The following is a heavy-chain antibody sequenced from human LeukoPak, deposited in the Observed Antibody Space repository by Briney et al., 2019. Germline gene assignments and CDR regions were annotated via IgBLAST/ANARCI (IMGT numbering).Heavy chain of an antibody. CDR3: ARGMVRGVIPVTDY. V-gene: IGHV3-30*03. CDR1: GFTFSNYG. D-gene: IGHD3-10*01. Sequence: PGRSLRLACAASGFTFSNYGMQWVRQAPGKGLEWVAVISYDASTKYYADSVKGRFTISRDNAKNSLYLQMNSLRAEDTAVYYCARGMVRGVIPVTDYWGQGTLVTVSS. J-gene: IGHJ4*02. CDR2: ISYDASTK.